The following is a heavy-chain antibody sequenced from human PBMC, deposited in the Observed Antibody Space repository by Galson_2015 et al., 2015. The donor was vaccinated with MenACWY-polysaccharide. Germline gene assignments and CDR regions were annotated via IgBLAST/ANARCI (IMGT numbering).Heavy chain of an antibody. J-gene: IGHJ4*02. D-gene: IGHD6-19*01. CDR3: TTPRYISGGFDF. CDR1: GFTFSNAW. V-gene: IGHV3-15*01. CDR2: IKSKTDGGTI. Sequence: SLRLSCAASGFTFSNAWMSWVRQAPGKGLEWVGRIKSKTDGGTIDYAAPVKGRFTISRDDSKNTLYLQMNSLKTEDTAVYYCTTPRYISGGFDFWGQGTLVTVSS.